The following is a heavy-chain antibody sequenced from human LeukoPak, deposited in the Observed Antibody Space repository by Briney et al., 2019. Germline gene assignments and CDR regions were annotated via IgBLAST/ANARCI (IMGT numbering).Heavy chain of an antibody. CDR2: ISSSSYI. D-gene: IGHD6-19*01. CDR3: ARQGKAVAGGFDS. J-gene: IGHJ4*02. Sequence: GGSLRLSCAASGFTFSSYNMNWVRQAPGKGLEWVSSISSSSYIYYGDSVKGRFTISRDNAKNSLYLQMNSLRAEDTAVYYCARQGKAVAGGFDSWGQGTLVTVSS. CDR1: GFTFSSYN. V-gene: IGHV3-21*01.